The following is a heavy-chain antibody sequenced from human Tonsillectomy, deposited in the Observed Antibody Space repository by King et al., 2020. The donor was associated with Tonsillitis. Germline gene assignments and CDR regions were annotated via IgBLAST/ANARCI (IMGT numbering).Heavy chain of an antibody. V-gene: IGHV3-23*04. Sequence: VQLVESGGGLVQPGGSLRLSCAASGFTFSSYAMTWVRQAPGKGLEWVSAISGSGGSTYYADSVKGRFTISRDNSKNTLYLQMNSLRAEDTAVYYCAKDHVSSTGSYAPSDYWGQGTLVTVSS. D-gene: IGHD1-26*01. CDR3: AKDHVSSTGSYAPSDY. CDR1: GFTFSSYA. J-gene: IGHJ4*02. CDR2: ISGSGGST.